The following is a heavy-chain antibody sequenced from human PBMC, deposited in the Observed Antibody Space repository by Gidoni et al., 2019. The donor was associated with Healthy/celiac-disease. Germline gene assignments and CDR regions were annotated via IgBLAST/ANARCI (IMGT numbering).Heavy chain of an antibody. CDR2: INHSGST. V-gene: IGHV4-34*01. J-gene: IGHJ4*02. CDR3: ARYSGNDVNLDY. CDR1: GGSFSGYY. Sequence: QVQLQQWGAGLLKPSETLSVTCAVYGGSFSGYYWTWIRQPPGKGLEWIGEINHSGSTNYNPSLKSRVTISVDTSKNQFSLKLSSVTAADTAVYYCARYSGNDVNLDYWGQGTLVTVSS. D-gene: IGHD1-1*01.